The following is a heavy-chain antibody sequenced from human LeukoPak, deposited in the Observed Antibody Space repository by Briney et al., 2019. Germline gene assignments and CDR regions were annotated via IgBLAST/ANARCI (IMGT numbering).Heavy chain of an antibody. D-gene: IGHD1-1*01. V-gene: IGHV3-7*01. Sequence: GGSLRLSCAASGFTFSDYWMHWVRQSPGKGLEWVANIKEDGSEEYYVDSVRGRFTISRDNAKNSLYLQMNSLRAEDSAVYYCARYHWNDVAYWGQGTLVTVSS. CDR1: GFTFSDYW. CDR3: ARYHWNDVAY. CDR2: IKEDGSEE. J-gene: IGHJ4*02.